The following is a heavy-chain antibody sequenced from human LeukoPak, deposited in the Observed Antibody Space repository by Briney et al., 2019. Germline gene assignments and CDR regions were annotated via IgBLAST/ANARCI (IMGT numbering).Heavy chain of an antibody. Sequence: GGSLRLSCAASGFTFSRSAMTWVRQTPGKGLDWVSSISSSGNTYYADSVKGRFTISRDNSRNMLYLQMTSLRAEDTAVYYCVKGRISEDGLDFWGQGTLVTVSS. CDR2: ISSSGNT. CDR3: VKGRISEDGLDF. D-gene: IGHD6-13*01. CDR1: GFTFSRSA. V-gene: IGHV3-23*01. J-gene: IGHJ4*02.